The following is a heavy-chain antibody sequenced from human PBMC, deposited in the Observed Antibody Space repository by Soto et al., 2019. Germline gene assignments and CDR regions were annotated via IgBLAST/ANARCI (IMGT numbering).Heavy chain of an antibody. Sequence: EVQLLESGGGLVQPGGSLRLSCAASGFTFSNYAMSWVRQAPGKGQKWVSSIIGSGERTFSADSLKGRFAISRDNSRNIPRLQISCLIADNTAVYYCAKGRRNDVLAGFYLTFFDYWGQGTQVTVPS. V-gene: IGHV3-23*01. CDR3: AKGRRNDVLAGFYLTFFDY. CDR1: GFTFSNYA. J-gene: IGHJ4*02. CDR2: IIGSGERT. D-gene: IGHD3-9*01.